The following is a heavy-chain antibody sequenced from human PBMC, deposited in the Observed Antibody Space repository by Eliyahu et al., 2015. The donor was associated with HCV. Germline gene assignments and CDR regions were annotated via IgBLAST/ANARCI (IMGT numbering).Heavy chain of an antibody. Sequence: QVQLQESGPGLVKPSETLSLTCTVSGGSISSYYWSWIRQPPGKGLEWIGYIYYSGSTNYNPSLKSRVTISVDTSKNQFSLKLSSVTAADTAVYYCARDSYGGSYYYGMDVWGQGTTVTVSS. D-gene: IGHD4-23*01. CDR2: IYYSGST. CDR1: GGSISSYY. J-gene: IGHJ6*02. CDR3: ARDSYGGSYYYGMDV. V-gene: IGHV4-59*01.